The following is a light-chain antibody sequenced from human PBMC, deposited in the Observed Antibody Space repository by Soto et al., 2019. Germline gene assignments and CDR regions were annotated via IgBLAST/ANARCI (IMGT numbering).Light chain of an antibody. V-gene: IGKV1-39*01. CDR3: QQTYSPPAIT. CDR1: QSINTS. Sequence: DIQMTQSPSSLSASVGDRVTITCRPSQSINTSLNWYQQQPGKAPKLLLYGASSLQGGGPARFSGSGSGSDFTLSINSLQPEDFATYYCQQTYSPPAITFGQGTRLDIK. CDR2: GAS. J-gene: IGKJ5*01.